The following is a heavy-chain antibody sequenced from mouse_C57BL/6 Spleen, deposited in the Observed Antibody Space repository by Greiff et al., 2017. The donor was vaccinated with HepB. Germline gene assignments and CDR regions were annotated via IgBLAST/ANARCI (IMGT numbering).Heavy chain of an antibody. Sequence: VQLKESGGGLVKPGGSLKLSCAASGFTFSDYGMHWVRQAPEKGLEWVAYISSGSSTIYYADTVKGRFTISRDNAKNTLFLQMTSLRSEDTAMYYCARDDYDEDYFDYWGQGTTLTVSS. CDR2: ISSGSSTI. D-gene: IGHD2-4*01. J-gene: IGHJ2*01. CDR3: ARDDYDEDYFDY. CDR1: GFTFSDYG. V-gene: IGHV5-17*01.